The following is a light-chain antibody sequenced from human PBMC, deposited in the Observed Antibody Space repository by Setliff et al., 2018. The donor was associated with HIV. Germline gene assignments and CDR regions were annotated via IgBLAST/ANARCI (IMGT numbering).Light chain of an antibody. CDR3: GSYAGTNNNLYV. J-gene: IGLJ1*01. Sequence: QSALAQPPSASGSPGQLVTISCTGTSNDVGYYNRVSWYQQYPGKAPKVMIYEVSKRPSGVPDRFSGSKSGNTASLTVSGLQAEDEADYYCGSYAGTNNNLYVFGTGTKV. CDR1: SNDVGYYNR. CDR2: EVS. V-gene: IGLV2-8*01.